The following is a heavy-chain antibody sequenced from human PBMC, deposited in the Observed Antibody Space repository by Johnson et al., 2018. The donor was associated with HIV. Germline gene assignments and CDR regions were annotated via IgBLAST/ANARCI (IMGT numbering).Heavy chain of an antibody. Sequence: QVQLVESGGGVVQPGRSLRLSCAASGFTFSSYAMHWVRQAPGKGLEWVAVISYDGSNKYYADSMEGRFTISRDNSKSTLYLQMNSLRPEDTAVYYCARDGHSSTPRCAFDIWGQGTMVTVSS. CDR2: ISYDGSNK. J-gene: IGHJ3*02. CDR1: GFTFSSYA. V-gene: IGHV3-30*04. CDR3: ARDGHSSTPRCAFDI. D-gene: IGHD6-13*01.